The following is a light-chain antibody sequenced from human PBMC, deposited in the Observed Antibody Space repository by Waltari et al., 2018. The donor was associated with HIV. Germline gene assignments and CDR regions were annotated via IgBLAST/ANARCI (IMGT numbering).Light chain of an antibody. CDR3: MQPLHAPFT. V-gene: IGKV2-28*01. Sequence: IVMTQSPLSLPVTPGQPASISCKSSQSLLHTNGYDYLDWYLQKPGQSPQLLIYFGSKRASGVPDRFSGSGSGTDFTLKIIRVEAEDVGVYYCMQPLHAPFTFGPGTKVDIK. CDR1: QSLLHTNGYDY. CDR2: FGS. J-gene: IGKJ3*01.